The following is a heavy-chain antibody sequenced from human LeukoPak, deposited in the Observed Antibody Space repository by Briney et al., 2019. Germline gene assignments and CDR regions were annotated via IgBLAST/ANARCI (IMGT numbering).Heavy chain of an antibody. D-gene: IGHD3-22*01. CDR1: GFAFSRYY. CDR2: IGHSGSTI. V-gene: IGHV3-11*01. CDR3: ANFLPMTTYYYGMDV. Sequence: GGSLRLSCSATGFAFSRYYMGWIRQAPGKGLEWLSYIGHSGSTIYYADSVKGRFTISRDNAKNSLYLQMNSLRAEDTAVYYCANFLPMTTYYYGMDVWGQGTTVTVSS. J-gene: IGHJ6*02.